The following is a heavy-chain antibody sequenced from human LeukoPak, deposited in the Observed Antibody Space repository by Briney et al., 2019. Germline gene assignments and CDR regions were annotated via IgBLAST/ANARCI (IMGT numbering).Heavy chain of an antibody. V-gene: IGHV4-34*01. D-gene: IGHD1-26*01. Sequence: SETLSLTCAVCGGSFSGYYWSWIRQSPGKGLEWIGEINHSGSTNYNPSLKSRVTISVDTSKNQFSLKLSSVTAADTAVYYCASYSGSYYGYWGQRTLVTVSS. CDR1: GGSFSGYY. J-gene: IGHJ4*02. CDR2: INHSGST. CDR3: ASYSGSYYGY.